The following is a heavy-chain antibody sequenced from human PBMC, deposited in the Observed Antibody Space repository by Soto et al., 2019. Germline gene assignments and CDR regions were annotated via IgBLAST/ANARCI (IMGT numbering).Heavy chain of an antibody. D-gene: IGHD5-12*01. J-gene: IGHJ4*02. Sequence: EVQLVESGGGLVQPGGSLRLSCAASGFSFNTYAMHWVRQAPGRGLEYVSGISANGGSIYYANAVKGRFTISRDNSKNALDVQMGTLGTEDMAVYYCARGAGYSGDESIDCGGQGILVNVSP. V-gene: IGHV3-64*01. CDR1: GFSFNTYA. CDR2: ISANGGSI. CDR3: ARGAGYSGDESIDC.